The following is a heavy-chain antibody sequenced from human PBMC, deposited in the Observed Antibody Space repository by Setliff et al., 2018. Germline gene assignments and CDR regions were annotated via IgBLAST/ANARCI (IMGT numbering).Heavy chain of an antibody. CDR2: INTGNDNT. CDR3: ARLHCSGSSCYDY. J-gene: IGHJ4*02. D-gene: IGHD2-15*01. V-gene: IGHV1-3*04. Sequence: GASVKVSCKASGYTFTSHAMHWVRQAPGQRLEWMGWINTGNDNTKYSQKFQGRVTNTMDTSASTAYMELSGLRSEDTAVYYCARLHCSGSSCYDYWGQGTLVTVSS. CDR1: GYTFTSHA.